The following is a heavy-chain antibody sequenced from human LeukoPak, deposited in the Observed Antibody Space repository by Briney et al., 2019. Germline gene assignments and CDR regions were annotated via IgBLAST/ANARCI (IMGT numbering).Heavy chain of an antibody. Sequence: GGSLRLSCAASGFTFSNYGMHWVRQAPGKGLEWVAVIWSDESNKYYADSVKGRFTISRDNFKNTLYLHMNRLRAEDTTVYYCARGVVGATTGWYFDLWRRGSLVTVSS. CDR1: GFTFSNYG. CDR3: ARGVVGATTGWYFDL. D-gene: IGHD1-26*01. J-gene: IGHJ2*01. CDR2: IWSDESNK. V-gene: IGHV3-33*01.